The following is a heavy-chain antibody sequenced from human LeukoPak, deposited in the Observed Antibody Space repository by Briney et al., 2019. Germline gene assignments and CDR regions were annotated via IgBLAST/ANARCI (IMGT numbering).Heavy chain of an antibody. V-gene: IGHV1-2*02. Sequence: GASVKVSCKASGYTFTGYYLHWVRQAPGQGLEWMGWINPKNGDTEYRQKFQGRVTMTRDTSISTAYMELSRLRSEDTAVYYCASSEGLFGPKNYYYYYMDVWGKGTTVTVSS. CDR3: ASSEGLFGPKNYYYYYMDV. CDR2: INPKNGDT. J-gene: IGHJ6*03. D-gene: IGHD3/OR15-3a*01. CDR1: GYTFTGYY.